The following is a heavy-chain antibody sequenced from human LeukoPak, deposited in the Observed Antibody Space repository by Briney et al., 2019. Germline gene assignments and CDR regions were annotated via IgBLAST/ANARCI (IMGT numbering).Heavy chain of an antibody. D-gene: IGHD1-20*01. CDR2: ISGSGGST. Sequence: PGGSLRFSCAASGFTFSSYAMSWVRQAPGKGLEWVSAISGSGGSTYYADSVKGRFTISRDNSKNTLYLQMNSLRAEDTAVYYCAKDRPYNWNDQYYYGMDVWGQGTTVTVSS. CDR3: AKDRPYNWNDQYYYGMDV. J-gene: IGHJ6*02. V-gene: IGHV3-23*01. CDR1: GFTFSSYA.